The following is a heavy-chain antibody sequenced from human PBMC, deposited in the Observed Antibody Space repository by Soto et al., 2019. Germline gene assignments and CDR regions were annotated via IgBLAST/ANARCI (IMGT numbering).Heavy chain of an antibody. J-gene: IGHJ4*02. CDR2: IYWDDAK. Sequence: QITLKESGPTLVKPTQTLTLTCTFSGFSLSTSGVGVGWIRQPPGKALEWLALIYWDDAKHYSPSLKSRLTIPKDPPKNQVVLKMTNMDPGDKAKYYCAHKGGGDRILDYWGQGTLVTVSS. V-gene: IGHV2-5*02. CDR3: AHKGGGDRILDY. CDR1: GFSLSTSGVG. D-gene: IGHD3-16*01.